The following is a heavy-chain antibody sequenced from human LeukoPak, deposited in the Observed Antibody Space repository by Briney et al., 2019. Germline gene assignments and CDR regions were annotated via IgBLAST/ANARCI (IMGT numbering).Heavy chain of an antibody. CDR3: ARDLGGGAFDI. CDR1: GGSISSYY. Sequence: SETLSLTCTVSGGSISSYYWSWIRQPPGKGLEWIGYIYYSGSTNYNPSLKSRVTISVDTSKNQFSLKLSSVTAADTAVYYCARDLGGGAFDIWGQGTMVTVSS. V-gene: IGHV4-59*01. CDR2: IYYSGST. J-gene: IGHJ3*02. D-gene: IGHD3-16*01.